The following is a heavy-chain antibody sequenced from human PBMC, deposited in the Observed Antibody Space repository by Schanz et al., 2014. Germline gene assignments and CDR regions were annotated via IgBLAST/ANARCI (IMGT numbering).Heavy chain of an antibody. Sequence: QVQLVQSGGEVKTPGALVKVSCKASGYTFTRSGISWVRQAPGQGLEWMGWIGGSDGNTNFAQKLQGRVTMTTDTSTSTVYMELRSLTSDDSAVYYCARDRDQWDGNYLDYWGQGTLVTVSS. CDR2: IGGSDGNT. CDR3: ARDRDQWDGNYLDY. CDR1: GYTFTRSG. J-gene: IGHJ4*02. D-gene: IGHD1-26*01. V-gene: IGHV1-18*01.